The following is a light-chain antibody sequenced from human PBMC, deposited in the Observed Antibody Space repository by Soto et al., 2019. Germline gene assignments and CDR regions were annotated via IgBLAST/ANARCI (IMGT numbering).Light chain of an antibody. J-gene: IGKJ1*01. V-gene: IGKV3-20*01. Sequence: VLSQSPGRLSWSPGERATLSCRASQSVPSTYFAWYQQKSGQPPRVLIAGTSNRATGSPDRFSGSGSGRDFTLTSSRLEPEDFAVYFCQQFGNAPWTFGQGTKVDIK. CDR1: QSVPSTY. CDR3: QQFGNAPWT. CDR2: GTS.